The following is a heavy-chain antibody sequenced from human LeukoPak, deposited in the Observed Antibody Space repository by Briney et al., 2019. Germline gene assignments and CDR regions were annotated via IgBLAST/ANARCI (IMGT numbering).Heavy chain of an antibody. Sequence: GGSLRLSCAASGFTFRSYAMNWVRQAPGKGLEWVSAISGSGASTYYADSVKGRFTISRDTSKNTLSLQMNSLRAEDTAVYYCAKGYHSSGIYYFDYWGQGTLVTVSS. CDR2: ISGSGAST. CDR1: GFTFRSYA. V-gene: IGHV3-23*01. D-gene: IGHD3-22*01. J-gene: IGHJ4*02. CDR3: AKGYHSSGIYYFDY.